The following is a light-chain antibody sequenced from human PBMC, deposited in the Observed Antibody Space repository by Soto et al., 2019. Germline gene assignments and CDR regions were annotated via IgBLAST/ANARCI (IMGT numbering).Light chain of an antibody. CDR1: QSISSW. J-gene: IGKJ1*01. V-gene: IGKV1-5*03. Sequence: DLQMTQSPSTLSASVGDRVTITCRASQSISSWLAWYQQTPGKAPKLLIYKASSLESGVPSRFSGSGSGTEFTLTISSLQPDDFATYYCQQYNRYWTFGQGTKVEIK. CDR2: KAS. CDR3: QQYNRYWT.